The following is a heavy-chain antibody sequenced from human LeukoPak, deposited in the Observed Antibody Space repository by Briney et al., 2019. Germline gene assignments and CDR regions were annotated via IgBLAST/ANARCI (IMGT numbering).Heavy chain of an antibody. V-gene: IGHV4-59*01. Sequence: PSETLSLTCTVSGGSISSYYWSWIRQPPGKGLEWIGYIYYSGSTNYNPSLKSRVTISVDTSKNQFSLKLSSVTAADTAVYYCARADYYYYGVDVWGQGTTVTVSS. CDR1: GGSISSYY. J-gene: IGHJ6*02. CDR3: ARADYYYYGVDV. CDR2: IYYSGST.